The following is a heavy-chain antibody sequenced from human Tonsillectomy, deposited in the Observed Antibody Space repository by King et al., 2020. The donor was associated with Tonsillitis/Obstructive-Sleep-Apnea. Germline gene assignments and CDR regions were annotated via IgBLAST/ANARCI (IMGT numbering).Heavy chain of an antibody. V-gene: IGHV3-74*01. J-gene: IGHJ3*02. CDR1: GFTFSSYW. CDR3: ARVRCIGARCPLDAFYI. D-gene: IGHD2-15*01. Sequence: VQLVESGGGLVQPGGSLRLSCAASGFTFSSYWMHWVRQAPGKGLVWVSRISSDGSSTNYADSVKGRFTISRDNAKNTLHLQMNSLRAEYTAVYYCARVRCIGARCPLDAFYIWGQGTMGTVSS. CDR2: ISSDGSST.